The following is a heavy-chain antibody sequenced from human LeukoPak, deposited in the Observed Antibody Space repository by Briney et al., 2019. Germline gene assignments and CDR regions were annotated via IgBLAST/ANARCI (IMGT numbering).Heavy chain of an antibody. CDR3: ARGGTTVTARDYFDY. V-gene: IGHV3-7*01. D-gene: IGHD4-11*01. Sequence: GGSLRLSCAASGFTFSTYWMSWVRQAPGKGLEWVANIKQDGSEKNYVDSVLGRFTISRDNAENPLYLQMNSLRAEDTAVYYCARGGTTVTARDYFDYWGQGTLATVSS. CDR1: GFTFSTYW. J-gene: IGHJ4*02. CDR2: IKQDGSEK.